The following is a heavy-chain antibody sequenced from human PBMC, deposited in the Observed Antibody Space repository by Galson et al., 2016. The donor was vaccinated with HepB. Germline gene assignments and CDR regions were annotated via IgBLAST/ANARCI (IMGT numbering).Heavy chain of an antibody. V-gene: IGHV3-23*01. D-gene: IGHD3/OR15-3a*01. CDR1: AFTFTSYA. CDR3: AKDLQMWTRSPYYFDY. Sequence: SLRLSCAASAFTFTSYAMTWVRQAPGKGLEWVAVISGSGASTFYPDSVKGRFTISRDNSKNTLYLQMNRLRAEDTAVYFCAKDLQMWTRSPYYFDYWGQGTLVTVSS. J-gene: IGHJ4*02. CDR2: ISGSGAST.